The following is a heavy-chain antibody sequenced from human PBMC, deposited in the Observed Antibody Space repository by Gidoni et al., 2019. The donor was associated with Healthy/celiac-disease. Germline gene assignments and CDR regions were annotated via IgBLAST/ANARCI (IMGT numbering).Heavy chain of an antibody. Sequence: QLQLQESGPGLVKPSETLSLTCTVSGGSISRSSYYLGWIRQPPGKGLEWIGSIYYSGSTYYNPSLKSRVTISVDTSKNQFSLKLSSVTAADTAVYYCAGPHLVELRWYPRTLGAFDIWGQGTMVTVSS. CDR2: IYYSGST. V-gene: IGHV4-39*01. CDR1: GGSISRSSYY. D-gene: IGHD4-17*01. J-gene: IGHJ3*02. CDR3: AGPHLVELRWYPRTLGAFDI.